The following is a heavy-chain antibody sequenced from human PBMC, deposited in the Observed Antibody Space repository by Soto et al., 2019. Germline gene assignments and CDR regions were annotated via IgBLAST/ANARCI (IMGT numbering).Heavy chain of an antibody. Sequence: ASVKVSCKASGYTFTSYYMHWVRRAPGQGLEWMGIINPSGGSTSYAQKFQGRVTMTRDTSTSTVYMELSSLRSEDTAVYYCARDRYSSSPQYYYYYYMDVWGKGTTVTVSS. J-gene: IGHJ6*03. CDR3: ARDRYSSSPQYYYYYYMDV. V-gene: IGHV1-46*03. CDR2: INPSGGST. D-gene: IGHD6-6*01. CDR1: GYTFTSYY.